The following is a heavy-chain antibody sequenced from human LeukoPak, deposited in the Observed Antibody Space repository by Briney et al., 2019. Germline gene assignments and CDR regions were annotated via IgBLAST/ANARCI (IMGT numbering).Heavy chain of an antibody. J-gene: IGHJ2*01. CDR1: GGTFSSYA. D-gene: IGHD4-17*01. Sequence: ASVKVSCKASGGTFSSYAISWVRQAPGLGLEWMGGIIPIFGTANYAQKFQGRVTITTDESTSTAYMELSSLRSEDTAVYYCARAHPNPSNEKLRRGDYAWYFDLWGRGTLVTVSS. V-gene: IGHV1-69*05. CDR2: IIPIFGTA. CDR3: ARAHPNPSNEKLRRGDYAWYFDL.